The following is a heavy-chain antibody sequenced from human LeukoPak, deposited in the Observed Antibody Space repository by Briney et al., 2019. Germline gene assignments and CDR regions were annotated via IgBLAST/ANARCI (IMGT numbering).Heavy chain of an antibody. V-gene: IGHV3-72*01. CDR1: GFTFSDHY. J-gene: IGHJ4*02. CDR2: SRDKGNSYTT. D-gene: IGHD5-24*01. Sequence: GGSLRLSCAASGFTFSDHYIDWVRQAPGKGLEWVGRSRDKGNSYTTAYAASVRGRFTISREDSKNSLYLQMNSLRAEDTAVYYCASEGRDGYNYFDYWGQGTLVTVSS. CDR3: ASEGRDGYNYFDY.